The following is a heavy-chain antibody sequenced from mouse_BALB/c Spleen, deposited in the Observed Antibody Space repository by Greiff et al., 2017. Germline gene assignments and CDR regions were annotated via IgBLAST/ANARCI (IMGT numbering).Heavy chain of an antibody. Sequence: VQRVESGAELVRPGTSVKVSCKASGYAFTNYLIEWVKQRPGQGLEWIGVINPGSGGTNYNEKFKGKATLTADKSSSTAYMQLSSLTSDDSAVYFCARGGYGPYYAMDYWGQGTSVTVSS. CDR2: INPGSGGT. V-gene: IGHV1-54*01. CDR3: ARGGYGPYYAMDY. J-gene: IGHJ4*01. D-gene: IGHD2-10*02. CDR1: GYAFTNYL.